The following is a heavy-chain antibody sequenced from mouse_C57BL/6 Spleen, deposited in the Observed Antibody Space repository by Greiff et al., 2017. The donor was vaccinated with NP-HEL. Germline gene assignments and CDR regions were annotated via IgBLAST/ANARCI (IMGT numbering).Heavy chain of an antibody. CDR2: INPNNGGT. J-gene: IGHJ3*01. CDR1: GYTFTDYN. Sequence: EVQLQQSGPELVKPGASVKMSCKASGYTFTDYNMHWVKQSHGKSLEWIGYINPNNGGTSYNQKFKGKATLTVNKSSSTAYMELRSLTSEDSAVYYCARKGVYYDYDGIFAYWGQGTLVTVSA. D-gene: IGHD2-4*01. CDR3: ARKGVYYDYDGIFAY. V-gene: IGHV1-22*01.